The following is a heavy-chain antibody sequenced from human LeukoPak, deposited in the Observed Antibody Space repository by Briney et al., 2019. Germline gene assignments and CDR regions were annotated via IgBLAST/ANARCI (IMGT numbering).Heavy chain of an antibody. Sequence: ASVKVSCKASGYTFTSYGISWVRQAPGQGLEWMGWISAYNGNTNYAQKLQGGVPMTTDTSTSTAYMELRSLRSDDTAVYYCARGSMVRDIVVVPAALWGQGTLVTVSS. CDR2: ISAYNGNT. D-gene: IGHD2-2*01. V-gene: IGHV1-18*01. J-gene: IGHJ4*02. CDR3: ARGSMVRDIVVVPAAL. CDR1: GYTFTSYG.